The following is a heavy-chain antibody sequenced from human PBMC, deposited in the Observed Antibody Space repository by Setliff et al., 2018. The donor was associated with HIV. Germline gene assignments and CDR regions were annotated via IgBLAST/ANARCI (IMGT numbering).Heavy chain of an antibody. CDR1: GYTFTSFG. J-gene: IGHJ4*02. V-gene: IGHV1-18*01. Sequence: GASVKVSRKASGYTFTSFGISWVRQAPGQGLEWMAWISVYNDDTNLAPRFRGRVTLTTDTSTRTAYMELTSLTSDDTAVYYCATDRTQTGMNMVRGRLTDPARYPLDYWGQGTLVTVSS. CDR3: ATDRTQTGMNMVRGRLTDPARYPLDY. D-gene: IGHD3-10*01. CDR2: ISVYNDDT.